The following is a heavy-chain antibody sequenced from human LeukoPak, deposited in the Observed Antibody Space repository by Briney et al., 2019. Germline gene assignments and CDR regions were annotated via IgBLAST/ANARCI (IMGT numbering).Heavy chain of an antibody. CDR2: ISGSGGST. D-gene: IGHD3-9*01. V-gene: IGHV3-23*01. Sequence: GGSLRLSCAASGSTFSSYAMSWVRQAPGKGLEWVSAISGSGGSTYYADSVKGRFTISRDNSKNTLYLQMNSLRAEDTAVYYCAKDVRYFDWFVTTDWGQGTLVTVSS. CDR3: AKDVRYFDWFVTTD. J-gene: IGHJ4*02. CDR1: GSTFSSYA.